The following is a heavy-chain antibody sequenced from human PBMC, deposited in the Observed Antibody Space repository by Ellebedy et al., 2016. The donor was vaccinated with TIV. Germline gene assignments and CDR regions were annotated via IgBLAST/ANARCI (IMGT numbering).Heavy chain of an antibody. D-gene: IGHD3-22*01. CDR3: ARQANYETGMDV. CDR2: IYPGDSDT. V-gene: IGHV5-51*01. CDR1: AYIFTTYW. Sequence: GESLKISCKGSAYIFTTYWIGWVRQLPGKGLEWMGIIYPGDSDTRYSPSFQGQVTISADKSTNTAYLQWSSLKVSDTAMYYCARQANYETGMDVWGQGTTVTVSS. J-gene: IGHJ6*02.